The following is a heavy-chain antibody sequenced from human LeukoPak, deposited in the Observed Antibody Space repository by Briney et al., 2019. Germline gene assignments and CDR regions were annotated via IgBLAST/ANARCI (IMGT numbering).Heavy chain of an antibody. V-gene: IGHV3-21*01. Sequence: GGSLRLSCVASGFTFSSYSMNWVRQAPGKGLEWVSSISSSSSYIYYADSVKGRFTISRDNAKNSLYLQMNSLRAEDTAVYYCAREKPALTYYYDSSGYYYFDYWGQGTLVTVSS. CDR3: AREKPALTYYYDSSGYYYFDY. J-gene: IGHJ4*02. CDR2: ISSSSSYI. CDR1: GFTFSSYS. D-gene: IGHD3-22*01.